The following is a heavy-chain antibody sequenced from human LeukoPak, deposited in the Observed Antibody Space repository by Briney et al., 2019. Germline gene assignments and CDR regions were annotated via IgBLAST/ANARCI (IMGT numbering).Heavy chain of an antibody. Sequence: SETLSLTCTVSGGSISSYYWSWIRQPPGKGLEWIGYIYYSGSTNYNPSLTSRVTISVDTSKNQFSLKLSSVTAADTAVYYCARHDGRIPGRPFDYWGQGTLVTVSS. D-gene: IGHD2-15*01. J-gene: IGHJ4*02. CDR3: ARHDGRIPGRPFDY. V-gene: IGHV4-59*08. CDR1: GGSISSYY. CDR2: IYYSGST.